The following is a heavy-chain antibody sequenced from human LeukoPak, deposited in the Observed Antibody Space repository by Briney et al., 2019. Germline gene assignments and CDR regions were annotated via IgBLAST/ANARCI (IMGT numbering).Heavy chain of an antibody. CDR3: AKNLDYVFDI. V-gene: IGHV3-53*01. J-gene: IGHJ3*02. CDR2: IYSGGST. Sequence: HPGGSLRLSCAASGFTVSSNDMSWVRQAPGKGLECISVIYSGGSTDYADSVKGRLTISRDNSKNTLYLQMNSLRAEDTAVYYCAKNLDYVFDIWGQGTMVTVSS. D-gene: IGHD3/OR15-3a*01. CDR1: GFTVSSND.